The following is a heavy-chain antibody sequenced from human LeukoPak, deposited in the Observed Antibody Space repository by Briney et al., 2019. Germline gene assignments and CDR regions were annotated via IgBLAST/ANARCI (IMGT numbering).Heavy chain of an antibody. CDR1: GYTFTSYG. V-gene: IGHV1-69*04. CDR2: IIPILGIA. Sequence: ASVKVSCKASGYTFTSYGISWVRQAPGQGLEWMGRIIPILGIANYAQKFQGRVTITADKSTSTAYMELSSLRSEDTAVYYCARTGIAARYAFDYWGQGTLVTVSS. J-gene: IGHJ4*02. CDR3: ARTGIAARYAFDY. D-gene: IGHD6-6*01.